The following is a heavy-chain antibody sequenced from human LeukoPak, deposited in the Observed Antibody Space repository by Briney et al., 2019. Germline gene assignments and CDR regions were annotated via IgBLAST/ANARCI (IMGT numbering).Heavy chain of an antibody. Sequence: PGGSLRLSYAASGFTFSTYAMSWVRQAPGKGLEWVSATSGNGGKAYYADSVKGRFTISRDNSKNTLYLQMSSLRAEDTAVYYCAKDGGYYFDYWGQGTLVTVSS. J-gene: IGHJ4*02. CDR1: GFTFSTYA. CDR2: TSGNGGKA. V-gene: IGHV3-23*01. D-gene: IGHD6-25*01. CDR3: AKDGGYYFDY.